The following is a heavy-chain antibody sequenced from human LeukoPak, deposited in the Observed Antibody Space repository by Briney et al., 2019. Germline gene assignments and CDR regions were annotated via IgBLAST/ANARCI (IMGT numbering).Heavy chain of an antibody. D-gene: IGHD4/OR15-4a*01. J-gene: IGHJ4*02. CDR1: GFAFSSYA. CDR2: ISGSGGST. Sequence: SGGSLRLSCAASGFAFSSYAMSWVRQAPGKGQEWVSAISGSGGSTYYADSVKGRFTISRDNSKNTLYLQMNSLRAEDTAVYYCAKSVGSWDYGYFDYWGQGTLVTVSS. CDR3: AKSVGSWDYGYFDY. V-gene: IGHV3-23*01.